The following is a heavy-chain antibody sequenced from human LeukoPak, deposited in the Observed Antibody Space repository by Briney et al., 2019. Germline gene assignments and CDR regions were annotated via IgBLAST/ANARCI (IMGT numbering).Heavy chain of an antibody. D-gene: IGHD6-19*01. CDR3: ATERAVAAFDY. CDR2: INPNSGGT. CDR1: GYTFTGYY. Sequence: ASVKVSCKASGYTFTGYYIHWVRQAPGQGLEWMGWINPNSGGTNYAQTFQGRVTMTTDTSISTAYMELSRLRSDDTSGYYCATERAVAAFDYWGQGTLVTVSS. J-gene: IGHJ4*02. V-gene: IGHV1-2*02.